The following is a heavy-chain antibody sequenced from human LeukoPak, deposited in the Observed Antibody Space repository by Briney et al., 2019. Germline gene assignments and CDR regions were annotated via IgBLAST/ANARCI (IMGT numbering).Heavy chain of an antibody. CDR1: GYSTSRGYD. V-gene: IGHV4-38-2*02. CDR2: IYHSGST. Sequence: PSETLSLTCSVSGYSTSRGYDCAWARPPPGKGLEWLGSIYHSGSTYYNPSLKRRVSISVDTSQNKFSITLSSVTAADTAVYYCARGGRIRFPVANWVDPWGQGTLVTVSS. CDR3: ARGGRIRFPVANWVDP. J-gene: IGHJ5*02. D-gene: IGHD3-3*01.